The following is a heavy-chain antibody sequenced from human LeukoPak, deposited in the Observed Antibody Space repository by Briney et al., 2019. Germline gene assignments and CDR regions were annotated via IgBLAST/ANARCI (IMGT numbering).Heavy chain of an antibody. CDR2: ISGSGDST. CDR1: GFTFSNAW. J-gene: IGHJ4*02. V-gene: IGHV3-23*01. Sequence: GGSLRLSCAASGFTFSNAWMSWVRQAPGKGLEWVSGISGSGDSTYYADSVKGRFTISRDNFKNTLYLQLNSLRAEDTAVYYCAKDRRPKRGYCSGGSCYVPDYFDYWGQGTLVTVSS. CDR3: AKDRRPKRGYCSGGSCYVPDYFDY. D-gene: IGHD2-15*01.